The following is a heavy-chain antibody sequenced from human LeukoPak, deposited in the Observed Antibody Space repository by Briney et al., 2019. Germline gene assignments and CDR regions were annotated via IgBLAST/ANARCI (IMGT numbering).Heavy chain of an antibody. D-gene: IGHD4-17*01. V-gene: IGHV3-23*01. Sequence: PGGSLRLSCAASGFTVSSSYMTWVRQARGKGLEWVSGISDGGGTTNYADAVKGRCTIYRDKSKNTLFLQMHSLRAEDTAVYYCAKSYGDYLGYFDSWGQGTLVTVSS. CDR3: AKSYGDYLGYFDS. CDR2: ISDGGGTT. CDR1: GFTVSSSY. J-gene: IGHJ4*02.